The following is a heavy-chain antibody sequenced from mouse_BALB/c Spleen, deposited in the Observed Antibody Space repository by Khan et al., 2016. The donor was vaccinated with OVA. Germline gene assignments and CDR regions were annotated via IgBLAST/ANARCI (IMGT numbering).Heavy chain of an antibody. V-gene: IGHV5-17*02. CDR2: ISGDSNTI. CDR3: PTHWFHEKLYCY. J-gene: IGHJ2*01. Sequence: EVELVESGGGLVQPGGSRKLSCAASGFTFNSYGMHWIRQAPEKGLEWVAYISGDSNTIHYADTVKCRFTVSRDKSKNALFLQTTSIISEDAGLYYRPTHWFHEKLYCYW. CDR1: GFTFNSYG. D-gene: IGHD1-3*01.